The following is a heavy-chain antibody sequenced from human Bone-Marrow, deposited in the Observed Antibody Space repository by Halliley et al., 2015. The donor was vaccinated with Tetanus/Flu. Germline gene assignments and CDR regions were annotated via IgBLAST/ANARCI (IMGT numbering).Heavy chain of an antibody. J-gene: IGHJ6*02. CDR2: YHSGST. D-gene: IGHD5-12*01. Sequence: YHSGSTNDTPSLKSRVPMSIDKSKTQFSLKLTSVTAADTAVYYCTRERGYSGYDRDFYYYGMDVWGQGTTVTVSS. CDR3: TRERGYSGYDRDFYYYGMDV. V-gene: IGHV4-4*02.